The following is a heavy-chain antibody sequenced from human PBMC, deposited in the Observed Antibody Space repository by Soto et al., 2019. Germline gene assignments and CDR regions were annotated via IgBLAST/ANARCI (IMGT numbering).Heavy chain of an antibody. CDR1: GFTFSSYA. CDR2: INGSGGST. V-gene: IGHV3-23*01. D-gene: IGHD3-3*01. J-gene: IGHJ4*02. CDR3: ARDQITIFGVVISDY. Sequence: PGGSLRLSCAASGFTFSSYAMSWVRQAPGKGLEWVSAINGSGGSTYYADSVKGRFTISRDNSKNSLYLQMNSLRAEDTAVYYCARDQITIFGVVISDYWGQGTLVTVS.